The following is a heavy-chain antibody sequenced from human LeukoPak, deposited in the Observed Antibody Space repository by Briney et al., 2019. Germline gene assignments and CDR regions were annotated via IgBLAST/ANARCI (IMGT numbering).Heavy chain of an antibody. CDR1: GYTFTGYY. D-gene: IGHD3-9*01. CDR3: ARGDVLTGYYLYYYGMDV. CDR2: INPNSGGT. Sequence: ASVKVSCKASGYTFTGYYMHWVRQAPGQGLEWMGWINPNSGGTNYAQKFQGWVTMTRDTSISTAYMELSRLRSDDTAVYYCARGDVLTGYYLYYYGMDVWGKGTTVTVSS. V-gene: IGHV1-2*04. J-gene: IGHJ6*04.